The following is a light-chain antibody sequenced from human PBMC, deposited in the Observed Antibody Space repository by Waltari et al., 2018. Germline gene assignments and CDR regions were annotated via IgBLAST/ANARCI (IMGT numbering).Light chain of an antibody. V-gene: IGKV3-20*01. J-gene: IGKJ1*01. CDR3: QNHERLPAM. CDR2: AAS. Sequence: EIVLTQSPGTLSLSPGERATLSCRASQSISRYLAWYQQKPGQAPRLLIYAASSRATGIPDMFSCSGSVTDFSLTISRLEPEDFAVYYCQNHERLPAMFGQGTKVEIK. CDR1: QSISRY.